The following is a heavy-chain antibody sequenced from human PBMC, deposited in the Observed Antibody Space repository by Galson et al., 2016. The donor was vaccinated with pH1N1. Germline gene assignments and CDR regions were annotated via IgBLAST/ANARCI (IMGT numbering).Heavy chain of an antibody. V-gene: IGHV1-69*13. D-gene: IGHD1-26*01. Sequence: SVKVSCKASGGTFNKYAISWIRQAPGQGLEWMGGIIPIFRTTKYAQRFQGRVTITADEFTSVAYMELSSLRSEDTAVYYCATGVGSTPYNHYVTDVWGHGITVTVSS. CDR1: GGTFNKYA. CDR3: ATGVGSTPYNHYVTDV. CDR2: IIPIFRTT. J-gene: IGHJ6*02.